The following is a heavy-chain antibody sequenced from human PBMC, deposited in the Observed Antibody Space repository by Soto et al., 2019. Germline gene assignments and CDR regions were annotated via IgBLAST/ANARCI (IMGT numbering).Heavy chain of an antibody. V-gene: IGHV4-4*02. Sequence: PSETLSLTCTVSGDSISSTNWWSCVRQPPGKGLEWIGEIFHNENTYYNPSLKSRVTISIDKSKNQFSLKLSSVTAADTAVYYCARRPSGSTRVDYWGQGTLVTVSS. CDR2: IFHNENT. CDR3: ARRPSGSTRVDY. J-gene: IGHJ4*02. D-gene: IGHD1-26*01. CDR1: GDSISSTNW.